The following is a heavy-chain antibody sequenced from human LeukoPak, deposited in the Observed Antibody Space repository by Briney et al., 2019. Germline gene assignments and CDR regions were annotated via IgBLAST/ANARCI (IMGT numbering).Heavy chain of an antibody. D-gene: IGHD2-15*01. CDR2: IDYSGDTT. J-gene: IGHJ4*02. Sequence: GGSLRLSCTASGFTLSSYEMTWIRQAPGKGLEWVSSIDYSGDTTYYADSVKGRFTISRDNAKNSLYLQMNSLRAEDTAVYYCARDGVVAGPWHFDYWGQGTLVTVSS. CDR3: ARDGVVAGPWHFDY. V-gene: IGHV3-48*01. CDR1: GFTLSSYE.